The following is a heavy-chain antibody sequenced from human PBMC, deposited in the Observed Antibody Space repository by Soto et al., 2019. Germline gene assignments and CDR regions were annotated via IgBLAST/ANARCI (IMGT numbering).Heavy chain of an antibody. Sequence: ASVKVSCKASGYTFTSYAMHWGRQAPGQRLEWMGWINAGNGNTKYSQKFQGRVTITRDTSASTAYMELSSLRSEDTAVYYCARDADYDILTGYYNPYLDYWGQGTLVTVSS. CDR1: GYTFTSYA. V-gene: IGHV1-3*01. D-gene: IGHD3-9*01. CDR2: INAGNGNT. CDR3: ARDADYDILTGYYNPYLDY. J-gene: IGHJ4*02.